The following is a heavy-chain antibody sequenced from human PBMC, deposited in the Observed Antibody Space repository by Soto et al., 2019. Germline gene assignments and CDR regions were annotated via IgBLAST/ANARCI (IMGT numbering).Heavy chain of an antibody. J-gene: IGHJ5*02. D-gene: IGHD2-15*01. CDR1: GGSFSGYY. Sequence: PSETLSLTCAVYGGSFSGYYWSWIRQPPGKGLEWIGEINHSGSTNYNPSLKSRVTISVDTSKNQFSLKLSSVTAADTAVYYCARISRLGYCSGGSCYFRWFDPWGQGTLVTVSS. CDR3: ARISRLGYCSGGSCYFRWFDP. CDR2: INHSGST. V-gene: IGHV4-34*01.